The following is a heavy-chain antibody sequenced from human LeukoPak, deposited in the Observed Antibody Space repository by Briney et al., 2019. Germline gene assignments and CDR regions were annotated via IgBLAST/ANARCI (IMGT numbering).Heavy chain of an antibody. D-gene: IGHD5-18*01. Sequence: ASVKLSSTASGYTFSVFYIHWMRQAPGQGLEWMGWINPNSGDTKYAQKFQGRVTMTRETSISTAYMEVRRLKSDDRAVYYCARPDTSMIMGGYYFDYWGQGTLVTVSS. CDR3: ARPDTSMIMGGYYFDY. J-gene: IGHJ4*02. CDR1: GYTFSVFY. V-gene: IGHV1-2*02. CDR2: INPNSGDT.